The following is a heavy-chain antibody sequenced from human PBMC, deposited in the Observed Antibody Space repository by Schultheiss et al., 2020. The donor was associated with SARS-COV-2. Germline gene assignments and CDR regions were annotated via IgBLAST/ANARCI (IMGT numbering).Heavy chain of an antibody. J-gene: IGHJ3*02. V-gene: IGHV1-18*01. Sequence: ASVKVSCKASGGTFSNYAISWVRQAPGQGLEWVAWISAYNGNTNYAQKLQGRVTMTTDTSTSTAYMELRSLRSDDTAVYYCARAPILSVVVVPAAIVRSRGAFDIWGQGTMVTVSS. CDR3: ARAPILSVVVVPAAIVRSRGAFDI. D-gene: IGHD2-2*02. CDR1: GGTFSNYA. CDR2: ISAYNGNT.